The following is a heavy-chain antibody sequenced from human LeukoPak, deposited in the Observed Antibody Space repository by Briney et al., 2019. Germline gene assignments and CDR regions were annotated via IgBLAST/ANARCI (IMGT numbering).Heavy chain of an antibody. V-gene: IGHV4-34*01. CDR1: GGSFSGYY. D-gene: IGHD3-10*01. J-gene: IGHJ5*02. CDR2: INHSGST. CDR3: ARHKLWFGEYNWFDP. Sequence: RTSETLSLTCAVYGGSFSGYYWSWIRQPPGKGLEWIGEINHSGSTNYNPSLKSRVTISVDTSKNQFSLKLSSVTAADTAVYYCARHKLWFGEYNWFDPWGQGTLVTVSS.